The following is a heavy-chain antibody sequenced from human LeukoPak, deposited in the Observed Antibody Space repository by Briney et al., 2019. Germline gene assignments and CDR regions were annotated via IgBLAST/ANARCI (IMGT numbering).Heavy chain of an antibody. D-gene: IGHD2-2*01. CDR2: ISSSSSTI. Sequence: GGSLRLSCAASGFTFSSYSMNWVRQAPGKGLEWVSYISSSSSTIYYADSVKDRFTISRDNAKNSLYLQMNSLRAEDTAVYYCARDGGYCSSTNCYLGVWGRGTMVTVSS. CDR3: ARDGGYCSSTNCYLGV. CDR1: GFTFSSYS. J-gene: IGHJ3*01. V-gene: IGHV3-48*01.